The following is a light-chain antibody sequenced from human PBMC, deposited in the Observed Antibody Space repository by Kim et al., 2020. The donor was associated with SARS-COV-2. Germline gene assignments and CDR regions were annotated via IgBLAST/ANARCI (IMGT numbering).Light chain of an antibody. V-gene: IGKV3-15*01. CDR1: QGVRSS. CDR2: GAS. Sequence: PGERATLCWRASQGVRSSLAWYQQKPGQAPRHVIYGASSRASGIPVRFSGSGSGTEFTLTISSLQSEDFAVYHCLQYNNWPYTFGQGTKLEI. J-gene: IGKJ2*01. CDR3: LQYNNWPYT.